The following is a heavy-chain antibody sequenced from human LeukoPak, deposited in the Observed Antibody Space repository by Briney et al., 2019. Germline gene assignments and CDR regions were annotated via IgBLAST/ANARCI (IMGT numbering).Heavy chain of an antibody. V-gene: IGHV3-23*01. CDR1: GFTFSNYA. D-gene: IGHD3-22*01. CDR3: ARVRDYYDSRGYYFEYFDH. Sequence: GGSLRLSCAASGFTFSNYAMSWVRQAPGKGLEWVSAISGSASSVSSTYYADSVKGRFTISRDNSKNTLYLQMNSLRAEDTAVYYCARVRDYYDSRGYYFEYFDHWGQGTLVTVSS. J-gene: IGHJ1*01. CDR2: ISGSASSVSST.